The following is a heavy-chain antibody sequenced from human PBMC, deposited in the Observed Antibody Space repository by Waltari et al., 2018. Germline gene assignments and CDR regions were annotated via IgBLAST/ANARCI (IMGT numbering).Heavy chain of an antibody. J-gene: IGHJ3*02. CDR3: ARVLMNDAFDI. CDR1: GYSFNDYY. V-gene: IGHV1-2*02. CDR2: INPKNGVR. Sequence: QVQLVPSGAEVTKPGASVKVSCQASGYSFNDYYNHWVRQAPGQGLEWMGWINPKNGVRKFTQKFQGRVTMTRDTTISTAYMELSSLRSDDTAVYYCARVLMNDAFDIWGPGTMVTVSS.